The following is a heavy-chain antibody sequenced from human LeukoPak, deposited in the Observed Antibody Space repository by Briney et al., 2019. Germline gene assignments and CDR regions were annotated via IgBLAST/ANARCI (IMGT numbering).Heavy chain of an antibody. CDR3: VRATGTTKMGMDV. J-gene: IGHJ6*02. CDR1: GDSVSSNSAA. D-gene: IGHD1-1*01. V-gene: IGHV6-1*01. Sequence: SQTLSLTCAVSGDSVSSNSAAWSWIRQSPSRGLEWLGRTYYRSKWYNDYAVSVKSRITINPDTSKNQFSLQLNSVTPEDTAVYYCVRATGTTKMGMDVWGQGTTVTVSS. CDR2: TYYRSKWYN.